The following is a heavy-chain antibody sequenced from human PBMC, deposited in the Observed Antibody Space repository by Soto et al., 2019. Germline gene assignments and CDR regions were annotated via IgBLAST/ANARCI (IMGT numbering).Heavy chain of an antibody. CDR3: ARANGLRIVGATTIFRYYYYGMDV. CDR2: TRNKANSYTT. CDR1: GFTFSDHY. D-gene: IGHD1-26*01. V-gene: IGHV3-72*01. Sequence: EVQLVESGGGLVQPGGSLRLSCAASGFTFSDHYMDWVRQAPGKGLEWVGRTRNKANSYTTEYAASVKGRFTISRDDSKNSLYLQMNSLKTEDTAVYYCARANGLRIVGATTIFRYYYYGMDVWGQGTTVTVSS. J-gene: IGHJ6*02.